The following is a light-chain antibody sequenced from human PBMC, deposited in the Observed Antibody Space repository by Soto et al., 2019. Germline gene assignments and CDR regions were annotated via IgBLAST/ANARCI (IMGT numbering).Light chain of an antibody. CDR1: SSDVGGYNY. Sequence: QSALTQPASVSVSPGQSITISCTGTSSDVGGYNYVSWYQQHPGKAPKLMIYDVSNRPSGVSNRFSGSKSGNTASLTISGLQAEDEADYYCSSYTSSSTPNWVFGGGTKVTVL. CDR3: SSYTSSSTPNWV. V-gene: IGLV2-14*01. J-gene: IGLJ3*02. CDR2: DVS.